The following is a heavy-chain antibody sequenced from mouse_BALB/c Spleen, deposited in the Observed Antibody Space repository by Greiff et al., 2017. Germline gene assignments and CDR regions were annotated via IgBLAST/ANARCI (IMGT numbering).Heavy chain of an antibody. CDR1: GYTFTSYW. J-gene: IGHJ2*01. V-gene: IGHV1-7*01. Sequence: VQLQQSGAELAKPGASVKMSCKASGYTFTSYWMHWVKQRPGPGLEWIGYINPSTGYTEYNQKFKDKATLTADKSSSTAYMQLSSLTSEDSAVYYCARSTMITTYYFDYWGQGTTLTVSS. D-gene: IGHD2-4*01. CDR3: ARSTMITTYYFDY. CDR2: INPSTGYT.